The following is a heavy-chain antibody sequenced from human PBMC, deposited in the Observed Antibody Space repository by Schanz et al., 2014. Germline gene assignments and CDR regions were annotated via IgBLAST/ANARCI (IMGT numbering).Heavy chain of an antibody. CDR3: TRGSGSRSYGWYYDS. D-gene: IGHD3-10*01. Sequence: EVQLVESGGGLVQPGGSLRLSCAASGFTFSSYWMHWVRQAPGKGLVWISRINSDGSSASYADSVKGRFTISRDNAKNPLYLQMNSVRAEYSAVYYCTRGSGSRSYGWYYDSWGQGTLVTVSS. CDR2: INSDGSSA. CDR1: GFTFSSYW. V-gene: IGHV3-74*01. J-gene: IGHJ4*02.